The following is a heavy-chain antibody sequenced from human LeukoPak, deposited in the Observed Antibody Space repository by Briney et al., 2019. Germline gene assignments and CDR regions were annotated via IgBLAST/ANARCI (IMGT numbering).Heavy chain of an antibody. J-gene: IGHJ6*02. CDR3: AKDPGYDILTPYGMDV. D-gene: IGHD3-9*01. CDR2: ISWNSGSI. V-gene: IGHV3-9*01. CDR1: GFTFDDYA. Sequence: PGRSLRLSCAASGFTFDDYAMHWVRQAPGKGLEWVSGISWNSGSIGYADSVKGRFTISRDNAKNSLYLQMNSLRAEDTALYYCAKDPGYDILTPYGMDVWGQGTTVTVSS.